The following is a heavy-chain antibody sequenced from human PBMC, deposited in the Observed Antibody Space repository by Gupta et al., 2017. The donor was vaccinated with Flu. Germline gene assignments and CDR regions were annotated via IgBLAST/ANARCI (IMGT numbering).Heavy chain of an antibody. J-gene: IGHJ3*02. Sequence: QVQLVEAGGGLVMPGGSLRLSCAAHGFTVRDYYMSWLRQAPGKGLEWVSYISSSGSTIYYADSVKGRFTISRDNAKNSLYLQMNSLRAEDTAVYYCARTYNYVDSYDAFDIWGQGTMVSVSS. CDR3: ARTYNYVDSYDAFDI. CDR1: GFTVRDYY. CDR2: ISSSGSTI. D-gene: IGHD1-20*01. V-gene: IGHV3-11*01.